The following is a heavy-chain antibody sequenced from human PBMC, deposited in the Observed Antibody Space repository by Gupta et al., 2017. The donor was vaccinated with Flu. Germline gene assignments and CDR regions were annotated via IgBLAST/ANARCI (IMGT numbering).Heavy chain of an antibody. J-gene: IGHJ3*02. CDR1: GYSFTTFP. CDR2: INTRTGNP. CDR3: ARDPGGLGRGFDI. D-gene: IGHD3-16*01. V-gene: IGHV7-4-1*02. Sequence: SGYSFTTFPINWVRQAPGQGLEWMGWINTRTGNPTYAQGFTGRFVFSLDASVSTAYLQITSLKAEDTAIYYCARDPGGLGRGFDIWGQGTMVTVSS.